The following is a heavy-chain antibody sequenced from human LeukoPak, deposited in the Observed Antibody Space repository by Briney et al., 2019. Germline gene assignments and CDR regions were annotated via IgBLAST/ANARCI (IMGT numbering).Heavy chain of an antibody. Sequence: TLSLTCPVSGGSISSGSYYWSWIRQPAGKGLEWIGRIYTSGSTNYNPSLKSRVTISVDTSKNQFSLKLSSVTAADTAVYYCARGYSYGYFDYWGQGTLVTVSS. CDR2: IYTSGST. D-gene: IGHD5-18*01. CDR1: GGSISSGSYY. J-gene: IGHJ4*02. CDR3: ARGYSYGYFDY. V-gene: IGHV4-61*02.